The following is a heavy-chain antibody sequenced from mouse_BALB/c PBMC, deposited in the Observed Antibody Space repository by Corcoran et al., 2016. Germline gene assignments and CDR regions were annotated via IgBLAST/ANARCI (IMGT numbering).Heavy chain of an antibody. CDR2: ISYDGSN. Sequence: DVQLQESGPGLVKPSQSLSLACSVNGYSITSGYYWHWIRQFPGNKLEWMGYISYDGSNNYNPSLKNRISITRDTSKNQFFLKLNSVTTEDTATYYCARDYYGSSYAMDYWGQGTSVTVSS. CDR3: ARDYYGSSYAMDY. CDR1: GYSITSGYY. J-gene: IGHJ4*01. D-gene: IGHD1-1*01. V-gene: IGHV3-6*02.